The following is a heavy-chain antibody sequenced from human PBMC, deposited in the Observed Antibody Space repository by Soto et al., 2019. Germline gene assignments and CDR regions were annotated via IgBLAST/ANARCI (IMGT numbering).Heavy chain of an antibody. Sequence: ASVKVSCKASGYTLTSYGISRVRQAPGQGLEWMGWISAYNGNTNYAQKLQGRVTMTRNTSISTAYMELSSLRSEDTAVYYCARDGMGLWRRFDPWGQGTLVTVSS. J-gene: IGHJ5*02. D-gene: IGHD1-26*01. CDR1: GYTLTSYG. CDR3: ARDGMGLWRRFDP. V-gene: IGHV1-18*01. CDR2: ISAYNGNT.